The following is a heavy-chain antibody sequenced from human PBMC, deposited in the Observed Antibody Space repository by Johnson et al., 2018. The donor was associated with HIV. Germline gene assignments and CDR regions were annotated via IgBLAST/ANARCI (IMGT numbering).Heavy chain of an antibody. CDR1: GFTFSSYG. CDR3: ASSAPGLLPNDAFDI. Sequence: QVQLVESGGGLVQPGRSLRLSCAASGFTFSSYGMHWVRQAPGKGLEWVSIIYSGGSTYYADSVKGRFTISIDNSKNTLYLQMNSLRAEDTAVYYCASSAPGLLPNDAFDIWGQGTMVTVSS. V-gene: IGHV3-NL1*01. J-gene: IGHJ3*02. CDR2: IYSGGST. D-gene: IGHD2-15*01.